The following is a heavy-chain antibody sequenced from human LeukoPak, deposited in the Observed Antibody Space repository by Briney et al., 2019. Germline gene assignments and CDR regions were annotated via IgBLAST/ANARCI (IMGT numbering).Heavy chain of an antibody. CDR2: IYYSGST. D-gene: IGHD3-10*01. J-gene: IGHJ3*02. V-gene: IGHV4-59*01. CDR1: GGSISSYY. CDR3: AREMVRGVITNYDAFDI. Sequence: TTSETLSLTCTVSGGSISSYYWSWIRQPPGKGLEWIGYIYYSGSTNYNPSLKSRVTISVDTSKNQFSLKLSSVTAADTAVYYCAREMVRGVITNYDAFDIWGQGTMVTVSS.